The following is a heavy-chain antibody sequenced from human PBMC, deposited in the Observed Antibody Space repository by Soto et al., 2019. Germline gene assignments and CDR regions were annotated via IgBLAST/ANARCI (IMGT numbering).Heavy chain of an antibody. Sequence: PSETLSLACTAAGGSMSIADQYLSWNRHHPGEGLEWFGYMNHRGSFYYIPALKSRVSMSVDTSKNQFSLNLSSVNAADTAVYYCARERPQRQGRNMDVWAQGTTVTV. J-gene: IGHJ6*02. CDR3: ARERPQRQGRNMDV. D-gene: IGHD3-10*01. CDR2: MNHRGSF. CDR1: GGSMSIADQY. V-gene: IGHV4-31*03.